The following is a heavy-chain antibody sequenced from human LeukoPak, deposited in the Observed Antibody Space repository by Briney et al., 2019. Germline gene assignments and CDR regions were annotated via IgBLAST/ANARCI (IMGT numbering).Heavy chain of an antibody. CDR2: ISYDGSNQ. D-gene: IGHD3-10*01. J-gene: IGHJ4*02. CDR1: RFTFSYYP. Sequence: PGRSLRLSCAASRFTFSYYPMHWVRQAPGKGLEWVAVISYDGSNQYYADSVKGRFTISRDNSKNTLSLQVNSLRPEDTAVYYCARPIDNGSESYYFEYWGQGTLVTVSS. V-gene: IGHV3-30-3*01. CDR3: ARPIDNGSESYYFEY.